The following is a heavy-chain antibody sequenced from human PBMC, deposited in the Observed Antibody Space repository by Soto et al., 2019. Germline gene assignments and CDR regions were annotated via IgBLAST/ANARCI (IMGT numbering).Heavy chain of an antibody. V-gene: IGHV1-69*13. Sequence: SVKVSCKASGGTFSSYAISWVRQAPGQGLEWMGGVIPIFGTANYAQKFQGRVTITADESTSTAYMELSSLRSEDTAVYYCARGGTVVKDLGLWPFDYWGQGTLVTVSS. J-gene: IGHJ4*02. CDR3: ARGGTVVKDLGLWPFDY. CDR1: GGTFSSYA. CDR2: VIPIFGTA. D-gene: IGHD2-15*01.